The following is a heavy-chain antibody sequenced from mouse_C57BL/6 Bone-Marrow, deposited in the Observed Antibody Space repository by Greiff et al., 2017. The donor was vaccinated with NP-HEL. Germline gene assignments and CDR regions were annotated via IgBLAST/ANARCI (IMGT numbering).Heavy chain of an antibody. V-gene: IGHV14-4*01. CDR2: IDPENGDT. CDR3: TTWGYGRRFAY. CDR1: GFNIKDDY. Sequence: EVQLQQSGAELVRPGASVKLSCTASGFNIKDDYMHWVKQRPEQGLEWIGWIDPENGDTEYASKFQGKATITADTSSNTAYLQLSSLTSEDTAVYYCTTWGYGRRFAYWGQGTRVTVSA. D-gene: IGHD1-1*02. J-gene: IGHJ3*01.